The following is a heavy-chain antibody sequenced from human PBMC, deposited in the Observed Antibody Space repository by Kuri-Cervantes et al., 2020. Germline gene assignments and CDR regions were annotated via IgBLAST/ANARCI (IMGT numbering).Heavy chain of an antibody. Sequence: GGSLRLSCAASGFTSSSYAMHWVRQAPGKGLEWVAVISYDGSNKYYADSVKGRFTISRDNSKNTLYLQMNSLRAEDTAVYYCARAQKYSYGWGNYYYYGMDVWGQGTTVTVSS. CDR2: ISYDGSNK. D-gene: IGHD5-18*01. CDR1: GFTSSSYA. J-gene: IGHJ6*02. CDR3: ARAQKYSYGWGNYYYYGMDV. V-gene: IGHV3-30-3*01.